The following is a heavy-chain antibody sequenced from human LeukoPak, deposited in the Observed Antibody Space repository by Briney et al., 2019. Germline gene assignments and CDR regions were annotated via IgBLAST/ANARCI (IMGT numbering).Heavy chain of an antibody. CDR2: ICAYNGNT. CDR1: GYTFTGYY. V-gene: IGHV1-18*04. Sequence: GASVKVSCKASGYTFTGYYMHWVRQAPGQGLEWMGWICAYNGNTHYAQGVQGRVTTTTDTSTSTAYMDLRSLKSDDTAVYYCARDPESRDGYKFDIWGQGTMVTVSS. D-gene: IGHD5-24*01. J-gene: IGHJ3*02. CDR3: ARDPESRDGYKFDI.